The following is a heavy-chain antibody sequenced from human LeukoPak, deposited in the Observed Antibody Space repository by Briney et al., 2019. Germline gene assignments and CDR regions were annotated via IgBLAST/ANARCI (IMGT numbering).Heavy chain of an antibody. J-gene: IGHJ4*02. CDR3: AKVALRYFDWSYFDY. D-gene: IGHD3-9*01. CDR1: GFTFSSYA. CDR2: ISYDGSKK. V-gene: IGHV3-30-3*01. Sequence: PGGSLRLSCAASGFTFSSYAMHWVRQAPGKGLEWVAVISYDGSKKYYADSVKGRFTISRDNSRNSLYLQVNSLRAEDTALYYCAKVALRYFDWSYFDYWGQGTLVTVSS.